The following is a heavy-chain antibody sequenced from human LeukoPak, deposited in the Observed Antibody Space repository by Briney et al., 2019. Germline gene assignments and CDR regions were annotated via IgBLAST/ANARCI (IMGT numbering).Heavy chain of an antibody. D-gene: IGHD2-8*01. J-gene: IGHJ4*02. Sequence: PSQTLSLTCTVSGGSISSGDFYWNWIRQSPEKGLEWIEHIYYSGSTNYNPSLKSRVAISRDTSKNQFSLKLSSVTAADTAVYYCATAPYSDSWYYFDYWGQGTLVTVSS. V-gene: IGHV4-30-4*08. CDR2: IYYSGST. CDR3: ATAPYSDSWYYFDY. CDR1: GGSISSGDFY.